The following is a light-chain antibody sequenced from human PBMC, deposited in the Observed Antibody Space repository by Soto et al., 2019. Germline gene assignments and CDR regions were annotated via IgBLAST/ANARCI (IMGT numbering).Light chain of an antibody. CDR1: SGHSNYA. CDR3: QTWGSGIVV. CDR2: LNSDGSH. V-gene: IGLV4-69*01. J-gene: IGLJ2*01. Sequence: QPVRTQSHSASASLGASVKLTCTLSSGHSNYAIAWHQQQSEKGPRYLMKLNSDGSHSKGDGIPDRFSGSSSGAERYLTISSLQSEDEADYYCQTWGSGIVVFGGGTKLTVL.